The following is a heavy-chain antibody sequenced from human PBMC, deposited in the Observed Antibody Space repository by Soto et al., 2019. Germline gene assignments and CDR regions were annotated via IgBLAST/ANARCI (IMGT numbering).Heavy chain of an antibody. CDR1: GFTFSDYA. CDR3: AKGGRQWLVTSDFNY. V-gene: IGHV3-30*18. CDR2: VSHDGRNT. D-gene: IGHD6-19*01. J-gene: IGHJ4*02. Sequence: VQLVESGGGVVQPGRSQRLSCAASGFTFSDYAMHWVRQAPGTGLEWVAVVSHDGRNTHYADSVKGRFTISRDSSKYTVSLELTSLRAEDTAVYYCAKGGRQWLVTSDFNYWGQGALVTVSS.